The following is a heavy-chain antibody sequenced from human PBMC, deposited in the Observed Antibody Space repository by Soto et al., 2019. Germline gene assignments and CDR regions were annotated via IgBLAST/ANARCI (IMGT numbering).Heavy chain of an antibody. Sequence: SETLSLTCTVSGGSISSYYWSWIRQPPGKGLEWIGYIYYSGSTNYNPSLKSRVTISVDTSKNQFSLKLSSVTAADTAVYYCARGAVTMVRGVLPYFDYWGQGTLLTVSS. V-gene: IGHV4-59*01. J-gene: IGHJ4*02. D-gene: IGHD3-10*01. CDR2: IYYSGST. CDR3: ARGAVTMVRGVLPYFDY. CDR1: GGSISSYY.